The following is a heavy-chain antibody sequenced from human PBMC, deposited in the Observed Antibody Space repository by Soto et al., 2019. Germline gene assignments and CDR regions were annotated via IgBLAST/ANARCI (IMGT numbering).Heavy chain of an antibody. D-gene: IGHD2-15*01. CDR3: ARLYCSGGSCYEGYFDY. V-gene: IGHV3-21*01. Sequence: EVQLVESGGGLVKPGGSLRISCAASGFTFSSYSMNWVRQAPGKWLEWVSSISSSRSYIYYADSVKGRFTISRDNAKYSLYLQMNSLRAEDTAVYYCARLYCSGGSCYEGYFDYWGQGTLVTVSA. J-gene: IGHJ4*02. CDR2: ISSSRSYI. CDR1: GFTFSSYS.